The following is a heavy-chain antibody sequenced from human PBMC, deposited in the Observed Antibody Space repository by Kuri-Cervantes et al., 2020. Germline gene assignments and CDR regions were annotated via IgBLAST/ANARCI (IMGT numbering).Heavy chain of an antibody. CDR2: IRRKAHGGTT. CDR1: GFTFGGYS. V-gene: IGHV3-49*04. Sequence: GGSLRLSCTASGFTFGGYSMTWVRQAPGKGLEWVGFIRRKAHGGTTEYAASVKGRFTISRDDSKSIAYLQMNSLRAEDTAVYYCAKAPGRAAAGNNWFDPWGQGTPVTVSS. D-gene: IGHD6-13*01. CDR3: AKAPGRAAAGNNWFDP. J-gene: IGHJ5*02.